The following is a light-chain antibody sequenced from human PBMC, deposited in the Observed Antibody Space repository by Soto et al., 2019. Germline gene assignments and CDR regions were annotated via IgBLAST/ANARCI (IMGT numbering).Light chain of an antibody. CDR3: GTWDSSLSVEV. J-gene: IGLJ2*01. CDR2: DNN. V-gene: IGLV1-51*01. CDR1: NIGDNY. Sequence: QSVLTQPPSVSAAPGQKVTISCSNIGDNYVSWYQQFPGTAPKLLIYDNNKRPSGIPDRFSGSKSGTSATPDITGLQTGDEADYYCGTWDSSLSVEVFGVGTKVTVL.